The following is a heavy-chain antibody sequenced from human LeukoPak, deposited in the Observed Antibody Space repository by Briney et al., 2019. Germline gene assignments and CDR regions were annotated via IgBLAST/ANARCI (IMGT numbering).Heavy chain of an antibody. CDR1: GSSISSSSYY. Sequence: SETLSLTCTVSGSSISSSSYYWGWIRQPPGKGLEWIGSIYYSGSTYYNPSLKSRVTISVDTSKNQFSLKLSSVTAADTAVYYCARHVGEWELLAAVYFDYWGQGTLVTVSS. CDR3: ARHVGEWELLAAVYFDY. D-gene: IGHD1-26*01. V-gene: IGHV4-39*01. J-gene: IGHJ4*02. CDR2: IYYSGST.